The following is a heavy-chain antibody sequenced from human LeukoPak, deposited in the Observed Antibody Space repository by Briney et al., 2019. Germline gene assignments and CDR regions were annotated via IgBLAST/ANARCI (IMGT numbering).Heavy chain of an antibody. V-gene: IGHV4-39*07. Sequence: PSETLSLTCTVPGVSITSSSYFWGWIRQPPGKGPEWIGSIHYGANTYRNPSLKSRVTISVDTSKNQFSLKLCSVTAADTAVYYCARGSRSPEGGLLYVYWGQGTLVTVS. J-gene: IGHJ4*02. CDR2: IHYGANT. CDR3: ARGSRSPEGGLLYVY. D-gene: IGHD3-10*01. CDR1: GVSITSSSYF.